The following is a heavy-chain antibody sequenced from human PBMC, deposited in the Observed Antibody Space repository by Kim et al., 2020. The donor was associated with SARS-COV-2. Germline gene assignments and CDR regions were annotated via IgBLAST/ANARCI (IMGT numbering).Heavy chain of an antibody. CDR3: ARHGARGVVISLFDL. Sequence: PSLQSRVTLSVDTSNNQFSLSLSSVTAADTAVYYCARHGARGVVISLFDLWGRGTLVTVSS. V-gene: IGHV4-39*01. D-gene: IGHD3-10*01. J-gene: IGHJ2*01.